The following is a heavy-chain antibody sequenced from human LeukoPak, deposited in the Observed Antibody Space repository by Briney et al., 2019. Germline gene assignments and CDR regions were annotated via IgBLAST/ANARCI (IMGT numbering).Heavy chain of an antibody. V-gene: IGHV1-69*13. CDR2: IIPIFGTA. Sequence: GASVKVSCKASGGTFSSYAISWVRQAPGQGLEWMGGIIPIFGTANYAQKFQGRVTITADESTSTAYMELSSLRSEDTAVYYCARVAQEWSVPAYMDVWGKGTTVTVSS. CDR1: GGTFSSYA. CDR3: ARVAQEWSVPAYMDV. D-gene: IGHD3-3*01. J-gene: IGHJ6*03.